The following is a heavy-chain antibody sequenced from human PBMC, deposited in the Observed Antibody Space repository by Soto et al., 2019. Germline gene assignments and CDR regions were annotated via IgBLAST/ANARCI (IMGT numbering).Heavy chain of an antibody. CDR2: TYYRSKWYY. CDR1: GASVTGNTAG. CDR3: AAGVLVWWAYYVGV. J-gene: IGHJ6*04. Sequence: PSQTLSLTCAISGASVTGNTAGWNWIRQSPSRGLEWLGRTYYRSKWYYDYAGSVKGRMTINPDTSRNHFSLQLNSVSPEDTAVYYCAAGVLVWWAYYVGVWGKVTTVTVAS. V-gene: IGHV6-1*01. D-gene: IGHD3-10*02.